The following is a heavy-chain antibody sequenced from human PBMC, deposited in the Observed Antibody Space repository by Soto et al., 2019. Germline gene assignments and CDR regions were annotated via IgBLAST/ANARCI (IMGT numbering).Heavy chain of an antibody. D-gene: IGHD1-26*01. Sequence: GASVKVSCKASGGTFSSYAISWVRQAPGQGLEWMGGIIPIFGTANYAQKFQGRVTITADESTSTAYMELSSLRSEDTAVYYCARDLLGIVGATTQEYYYGMDVWGQGTTVTVS. CDR1: GGTFSSYA. J-gene: IGHJ6*02. CDR3: ARDLLGIVGATTQEYYYGMDV. V-gene: IGHV1-69*13. CDR2: IIPIFGTA.